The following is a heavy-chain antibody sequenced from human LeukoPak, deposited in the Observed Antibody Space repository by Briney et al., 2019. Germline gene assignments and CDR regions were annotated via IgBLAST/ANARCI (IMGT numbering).Heavy chain of an antibody. V-gene: IGHV4-39*01. CDR3: ARHSGSGSLSRPFDP. J-gene: IGHJ5*02. CDR2: VYYTGST. CDR1: GPSVTSGGFY. D-gene: IGHD3-10*01. Sequence: PSETLSLTCSVSGPSVTSGGFYWGWLRQPPGKGLEWIATVYYTGSTYYNPSLKSRVTISIDTSKNQFSLSLRSLIAADTAMYYCARHSGSGSLSRPFDPWGQGTLVTVSS.